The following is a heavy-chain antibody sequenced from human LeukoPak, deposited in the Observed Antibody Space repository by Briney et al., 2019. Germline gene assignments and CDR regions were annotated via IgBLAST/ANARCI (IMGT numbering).Heavy chain of an antibody. V-gene: IGHV3-11*01. CDR1: GFTFSDYY. Sequence: GGSLRLSCAASGFTFSDYYMSWIRQAPGKGLEWVSYISSSGSTIYYADSVKGRFTISGDNAKNSLYLQMNSLRAEDTAVYYCARAGAYDYVWGSYLDYWGQGTLVTVSS. D-gene: IGHD3-16*02. CDR2: ISSSGSTI. CDR3: ARAGAYDYVWGSYLDY. J-gene: IGHJ4*02.